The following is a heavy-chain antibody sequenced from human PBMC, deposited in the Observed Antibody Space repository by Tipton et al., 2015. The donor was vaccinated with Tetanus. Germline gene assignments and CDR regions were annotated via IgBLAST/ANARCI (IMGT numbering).Heavy chain of an antibody. CDR3: ARNMVRGVNRVWDGMDV. J-gene: IGHJ6*02. CDR2: IYHSGST. D-gene: IGHD3-10*01. V-gene: IGHV4-30-2*01. Sequence: LRLSCAVSGGSISSGGYSWSWIRQPPGKGLGWIGYIYHSGSTYYNPSLKSRVTISVDRSKNQFSLKLSSVTAADTAVYYCARNMVRGVNRVWDGMDVWGQGTTVTVSS. CDR1: GGSISSGGYS.